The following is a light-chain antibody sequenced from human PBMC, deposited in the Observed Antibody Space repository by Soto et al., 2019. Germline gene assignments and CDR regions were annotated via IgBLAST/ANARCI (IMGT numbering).Light chain of an antibody. CDR2: EVS. CDR3: SLYTSENTYV. V-gene: IGLV2-14*01. CDR1: SSDVGGYNY. J-gene: IGLJ1*01. Sequence: QSVLSQPGSVSGSPGQSITISCTGTSSDVGGYNYVSWYQQHPGKAPKVMIYEVSNRPSGVSNRFSASKSGNTASLTISGLQAEDEADYYCSLYTSENTYVFGTGTKVTVL.